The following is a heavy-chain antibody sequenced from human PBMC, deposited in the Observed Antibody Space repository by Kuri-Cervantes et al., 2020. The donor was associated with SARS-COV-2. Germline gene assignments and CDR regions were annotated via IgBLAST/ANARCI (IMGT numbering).Heavy chain of an antibody. CDR3: AGDLAYDSSGYAFDY. D-gene: IGHD3-22*01. CDR1: GGSISSGSYY. Sequence: SETLSLTCTVSGGSISSGSYYWSWIRQPAGKGLEWIGRIYTSGSTNYNPSLKSRVTISVDTSKNQFSLKLSSVTAADTAVYYCAGDLAYDSSGYAFDYWGQGTLVTVSS. CDR2: IYTSGST. V-gene: IGHV4-61*02. J-gene: IGHJ4*02.